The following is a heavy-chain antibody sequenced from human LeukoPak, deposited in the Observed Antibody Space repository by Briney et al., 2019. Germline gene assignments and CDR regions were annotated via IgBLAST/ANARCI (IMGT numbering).Heavy chain of an antibody. Sequence: SETLSLTCSVSGGSINSLYWSWIRQTPGKGLEWIGYIYYSGHTNSNTSLRSRVTISIDTSRTQFSLNLTSVSAADTAVHYCASGGFWSGYFTWGQGILVTVSS. CDR1: GGSINSLY. CDR3: ASGGFWSGYFT. CDR2: IYYSGHT. D-gene: IGHD3-3*01. J-gene: IGHJ5*02. V-gene: IGHV4-59*11.